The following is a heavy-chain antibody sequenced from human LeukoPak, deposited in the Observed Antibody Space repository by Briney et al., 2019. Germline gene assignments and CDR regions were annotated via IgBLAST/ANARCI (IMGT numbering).Heavy chain of an antibody. Sequence: SETLSLTCAVYGGSFSGYYWSWIRQPPGKTLEWIGYIYYSGSTNYNPSLRSRVTISVDSSKNQFSLKLSSVTAADTAVYYCARGSGQWGFDSWGQGTLVTVSS. CDR1: GGSFSGYY. J-gene: IGHJ4*02. CDR2: IYYSGST. CDR3: ARGSGQWGFDS. D-gene: IGHD3-10*01. V-gene: IGHV4-59*01.